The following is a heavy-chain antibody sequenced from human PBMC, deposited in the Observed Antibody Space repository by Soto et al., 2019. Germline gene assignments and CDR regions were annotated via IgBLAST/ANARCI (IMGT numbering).Heavy chain of an antibody. Sequence: QVQLVQSGPEVKKPGSSVKVSCKASGGTFSSHVFTWVRQAPGRGLEWMGGIISMFGTANHAQKFQGRVTLIADESTNTAYLELSRLRSEDTAVYYCARGSRDCSGGTCFPLPTAEYFRHWGQGTLITVSS. CDR2: IISMFGTA. V-gene: IGHV1-69*01. D-gene: IGHD2-15*01. CDR1: GGTFSSHV. J-gene: IGHJ1*01. CDR3: ARGSRDCSGGTCFPLPTAEYFRH.